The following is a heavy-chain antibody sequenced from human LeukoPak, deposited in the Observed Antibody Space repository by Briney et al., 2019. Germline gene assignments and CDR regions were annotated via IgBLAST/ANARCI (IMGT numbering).Heavy chain of an antibody. V-gene: IGHV4-61*01. Sequence: SETLSLTCTVSGYSISSGYYWGWIRQPPGKGLEWIGYIYYSGSTNYNPSLKSRVTISVDTSKNQFSLKLSSVTAADTAVYYCARGGEQWLVGGDYWGQGTLVTVSS. D-gene: IGHD6-19*01. CDR1: GYSISSGYY. J-gene: IGHJ4*02. CDR3: ARGGEQWLVGGDY. CDR2: IYYSGST.